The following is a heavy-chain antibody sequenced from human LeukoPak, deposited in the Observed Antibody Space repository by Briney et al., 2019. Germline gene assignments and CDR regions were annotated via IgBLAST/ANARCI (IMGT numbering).Heavy chain of an antibody. Sequence: ASVKVSCKASGYDFTSVGITWVRQAPGQGLEWMGWISPYNGNTRYVQKLQGRVTMTTDTSTSTAYMELRSLRFDDTAVYYCARAGSASGWYFDYWGQGTLVTVSS. J-gene: IGHJ4*02. CDR1: GYDFTSVG. CDR2: ISPYNGNT. D-gene: IGHD6-19*01. CDR3: ARAGSASGWYFDY. V-gene: IGHV1-18*01.